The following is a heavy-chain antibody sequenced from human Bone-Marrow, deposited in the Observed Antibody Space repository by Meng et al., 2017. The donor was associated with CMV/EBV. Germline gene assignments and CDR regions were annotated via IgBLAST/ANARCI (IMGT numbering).Heavy chain of an antibody. CDR3: ARDWAARPEGYYYGMDV. D-gene: IGHD6-6*01. J-gene: IGHJ6*02. Sequence: ASVKVSCKASGYTFTSYGISWVRQAPGQGLEWMGWISAYNGNTNYAQKLQGRVTMTTDTSTSTAYTELRSLRSGDTAVYYCARDWAARPEGYYYGMDVWGQGTTVTVSS. CDR1: GYTFTSYG. CDR2: ISAYNGNT. V-gene: IGHV1-18*01.